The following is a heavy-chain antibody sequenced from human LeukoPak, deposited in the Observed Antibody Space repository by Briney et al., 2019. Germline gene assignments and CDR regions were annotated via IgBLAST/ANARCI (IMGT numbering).Heavy chain of an antibody. CDR3: ARGGRRWLQSYYFDY. D-gene: IGHD5-24*01. CDR1: GYTFTSYG. V-gene: IGHV1-18*01. CDR2: ISAYNGNT. J-gene: IGHJ4*02. Sequence: ASVKVSCKASGYTFTSYGISWVRQAPGQGLEWMGWISAYNGNTNYAQKLQGRVTMTTGTSTSTAYMELRSLRSDDTAVYYCARGGRRWLQSYYFDYWGQGTLVTVSS.